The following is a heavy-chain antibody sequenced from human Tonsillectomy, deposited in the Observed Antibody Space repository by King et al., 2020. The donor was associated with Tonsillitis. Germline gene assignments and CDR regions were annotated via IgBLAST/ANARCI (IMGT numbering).Heavy chain of an antibody. Sequence: VQLVESGGGVAQPGGSLRLSCTASGLTFSSYGMHWVRQAPGKGLEWVAFIRDGGRNKYYAVSVRGRFTISRDNSKNTLYLQMNSLRAEDAAVYYCESFGSGSYRSLWGQGALVTVSS. CDR3: ESFGSGSYRSL. CDR2: IRDGGRNK. D-gene: IGHD3-10*01. J-gene: IGHJ4*02. V-gene: IGHV3-30*02. CDR1: GLTFSSYG.